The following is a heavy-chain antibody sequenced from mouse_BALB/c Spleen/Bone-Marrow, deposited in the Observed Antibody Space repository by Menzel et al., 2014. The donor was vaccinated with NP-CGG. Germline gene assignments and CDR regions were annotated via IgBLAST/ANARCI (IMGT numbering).Heavy chain of an antibody. CDR2: INSDGGST. Sequence: EVKLMESGGGLVQFGGSLKLSCAASGFTFSRYGMSWVRQTPDKRLELVAIINSDGGSTYYPDSVKGRFTISRDNAKNTLYLQMSSLKSEDTAMYYCARAYYWGQGTLVTVSA. V-gene: IGHV5-6-3*01. J-gene: IGHJ3*01. CDR3: ARAYY. CDR1: GFTFSRYG. D-gene: IGHD2-10*01.